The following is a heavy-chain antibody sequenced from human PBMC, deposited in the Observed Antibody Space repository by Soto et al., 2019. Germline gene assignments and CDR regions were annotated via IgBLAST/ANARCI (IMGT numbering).Heavy chain of an antibody. CDR2: INPATGAA. CDR3: ARGGGVGVAGSAAFDM. CDR1: GYPVTAYY. V-gene: IGHV1-2*02. Sequence: QLHLVQSGAVVKKPGASVTVSCSASGYPVTAYYMHWVRQAPGRGLEWMGGINPATGAAKYTQTLQGRVTMTRDTATSTGFMELSGLTSGDSAVFCCARGGGVGVAGSAAFDMWGQGTLVTVSS. D-gene: IGHD3-3*01. J-gene: IGHJ3*02.